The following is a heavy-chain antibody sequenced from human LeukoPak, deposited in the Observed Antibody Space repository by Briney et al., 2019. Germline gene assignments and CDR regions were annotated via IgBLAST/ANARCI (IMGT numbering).Heavy chain of an antibody. CDR1: GGSISSGDYY. Sequence: PSETLSLTCTVSGGSISSGDYYWSWIRQPPGKGLEWIAYMYYSGSTYYNPSLKSRVTMSADTSKNQLSLKLSSVTAADTAVYYCAGPYYYDSRIDPWGQGILVTVSS. V-gene: IGHV4-30-4*01. J-gene: IGHJ5*02. CDR2: MYYSGST. D-gene: IGHD3-22*01. CDR3: AGPYYYDSRIDP.